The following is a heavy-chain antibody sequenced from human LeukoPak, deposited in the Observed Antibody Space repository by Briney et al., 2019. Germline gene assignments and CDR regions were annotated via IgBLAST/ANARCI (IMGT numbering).Heavy chain of an antibody. J-gene: IGHJ4*02. CDR1: GYTFTGYY. Sequence: ASVKVSCKASGYTFTGYYVHWVRQAPGQGLEWMGWINPNSGGTNYAQKFQGWVTMTRDTSISTAYMELSRLRSDDTAVYYCASSLLTYYYGSGSLDYWGQGTLVTVSS. D-gene: IGHD3-10*01. V-gene: IGHV1-2*04. CDR2: INPNSGGT. CDR3: ASSLLTYYYGSGSLDY.